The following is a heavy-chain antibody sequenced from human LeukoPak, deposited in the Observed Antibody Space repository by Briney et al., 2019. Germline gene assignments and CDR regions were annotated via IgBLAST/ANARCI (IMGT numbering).Heavy chain of an antibody. V-gene: IGHV3-7*01. Sequence: PGGALRLSCAASGFTLSNYLLNWGRHAAGEGLEWVANIKEDGMKKYYVDSVKGRLTTSRDNAKNSVYLQMSSMRDEDTAVYYCARRLNTFPGVDYWGQGTLVVVSS. CDR2: IKEDGMKK. CDR3: ARRLNTFPGVDY. J-gene: IGHJ4*02. CDR1: GFTLSNYL. D-gene: IGHD3-16*01.